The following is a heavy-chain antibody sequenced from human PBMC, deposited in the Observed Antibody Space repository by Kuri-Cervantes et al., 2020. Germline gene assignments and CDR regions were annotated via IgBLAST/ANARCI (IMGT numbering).Heavy chain of an antibody. V-gene: IGHV3-11*04. D-gene: IGHD3-10*01. Sequence: GESLKISCAASGFTFSDYYMSWIRQAPGKGLEWISYISNSGTTIYYAADSVKGRFTLSRDNAENSLYLQMNSLRAEDTAVYYCARGGWGVVRGVIHEAPFDYWGQGTLVTVSS. CDR2: ISNSGTTI. CDR3: ARGGWGVVRGVIHEAPFDY. J-gene: IGHJ4*02. CDR1: GFTFSDYY.